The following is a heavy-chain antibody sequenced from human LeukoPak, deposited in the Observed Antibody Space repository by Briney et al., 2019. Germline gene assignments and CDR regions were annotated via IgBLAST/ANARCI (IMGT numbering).Heavy chain of an antibody. CDR3: AREVVAAAGTVDY. J-gene: IGHJ4*02. V-gene: IGHV4-59*01. CDR2: IYYSGST. D-gene: IGHD6-13*01. CDR1: GDSISNFY. Sequence: PSETLSFTCAVSGDSISNFYWSWIRQPPRKGLEWIGYIYYSGSTNYNPSLKSRVTISVDTSKNQFSLKLSSVTAADTAVYYCAREVVAAAGTVDYWGQGTLVIVSS.